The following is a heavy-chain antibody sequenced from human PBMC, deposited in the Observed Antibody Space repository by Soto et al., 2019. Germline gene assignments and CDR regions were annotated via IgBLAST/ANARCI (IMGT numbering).Heavy chain of an antibody. J-gene: IGHJ4*02. V-gene: IGHV5-51*01. D-gene: IGHD6-6*01. CDR2: IYPGDSDT. Sequence: GESLKISCKGSGYSFTSYWIGWVRQMPGKGLEWMGIIYPGDSDTRYSPSFQGQVTISADKSISTAYLQWSSLKASDTAMYYCAILTDTRQYARLFHSSGRGTLVTASS. CDR1: GYSFTSYW. CDR3: AILTDTRQYARLFHS.